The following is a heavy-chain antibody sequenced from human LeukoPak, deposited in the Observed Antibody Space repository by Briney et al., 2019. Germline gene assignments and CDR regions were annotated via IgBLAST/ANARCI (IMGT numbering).Heavy chain of an antibody. J-gene: IGHJ4*02. CDR2: IYYRGST. D-gene: IGHD2-2*01. CDR1: GGSISSYY. V-gene: IGHV4-59*08. Sequence: SETLSLTCTVSGGSISSYYWSWIRQPPGKGLEWIGYIYYRGSTNYNPSLKSRVTISVDTSKNQFSLKLSSVTAADTAVYYCARALGYCSSTSCSPGGFDYWGQGTLVTVSS. CDR3: ARALGYCSSTSCSPGGFDY.